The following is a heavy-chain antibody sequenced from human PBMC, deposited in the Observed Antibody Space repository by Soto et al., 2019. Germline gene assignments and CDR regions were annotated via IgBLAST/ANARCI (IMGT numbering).Heavy chain of an antibody. Sequence: AETLSLTCAVYGGSFSGYYWSWIRQPPGKGLEWIGNIYYTEGTYYNPSLNSRVTISVDTSENQVSLKLFSVTAADTALYYCVSAANSALLFDYWGEGTHVTV. CDR3: VSAANSALLFDY. CDR1: GGSFSGYY. D-gene: IGHD2-2*02. J-gene: IGHJ4*02. CDR2: IYYTEGT. V-gene: IGHV4-34*01.